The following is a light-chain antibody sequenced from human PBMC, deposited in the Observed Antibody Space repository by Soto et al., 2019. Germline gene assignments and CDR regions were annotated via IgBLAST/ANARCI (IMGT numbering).Light chain of an antibody. Sequence: DIPMTQSPSTLSASVGDRVSITCRASQSINSWLAWYQQKPGKAPNLLIYDASNLESGVPSRFSGSGSGTEFTLTISSLQPDDFATYYCQQYNSYWTFGQGTKVEIK. V-gene: IGKV1-5*01. CDR1: QSINSW. J-gene: IGKJ1*01. CDR2: DAS. CDR3: QQYNSYWT.